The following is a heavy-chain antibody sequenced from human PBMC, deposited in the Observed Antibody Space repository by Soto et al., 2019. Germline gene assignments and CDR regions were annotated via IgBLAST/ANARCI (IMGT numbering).Heavy chain of an antibody. J-gene: IGHJ4*02. D-gene: IGHD4-4*01. CDR3: AREKGHSNPFDF. CDR1: GYSISNGYY. CDR2: VYQTVSM. V-gene: IGHV4-38-2*02. Sequence: ETLSLTCSVSGYSISNGYYWAWIRQSPGKGLEWIGSVYQTVSMSYNPSLESRVTILVDIAKNTFSLRLNSVTAADTAVYFCAREKGHSNPFDFWGPGMLVTVSS.